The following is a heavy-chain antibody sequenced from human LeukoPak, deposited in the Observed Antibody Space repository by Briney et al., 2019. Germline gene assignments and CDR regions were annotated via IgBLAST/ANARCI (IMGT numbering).Heavy chain of an antibody. CDR1: GFTFSSYG. Sequence: GGSLRLSCAASGFTFSSYGMHWVRQAPGKGLEWVAVISYDGSNKYYADSVKGRFTISRDNAKNSLYLQMNSLRAEDTAVYYCARGITGTTGPNWFDPWGQGTLVTVSS. CDR2: ISYDGSNK. D-gene: IGHD1-7*01. V-gene: IGHV3-30*03. CDR3: ARGITGTTGPNWFDP. J-gene: IGHJ5*02.